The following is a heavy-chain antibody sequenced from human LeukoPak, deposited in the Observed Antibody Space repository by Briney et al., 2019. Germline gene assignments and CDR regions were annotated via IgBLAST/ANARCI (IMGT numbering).Heavy chain of an antibody. J-gene: IGHJ6*03. V-gene: IGHV3-15*01. CDR1: GFNFPNAW. Sequence: GGSLRLSCAASGFNFPNAWMNWVRQALGKGLEWVGRIKSKTNGETTDYAAPVKGRFTISRDDSKNTLYLQMNSLKTEDTAVYYCSTGEVPYIAAAGTDYYYYYMDVWGKGTTVTVAS. D-gene: IGHD6-13*01. CDR2: IKSKTNGETT. CDR3: STGEVPYIAAAGTDYYYYYMDV.